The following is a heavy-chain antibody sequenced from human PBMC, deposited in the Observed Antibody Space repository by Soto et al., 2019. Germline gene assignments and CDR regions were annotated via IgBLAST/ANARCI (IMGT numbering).Heavy chain of an antibody. Sequence: SETLSLTCAVYGGSFSGYYLSWLRQPPGKGLEWIVEINQSGSTDYNPSLKSRVTISVDTSKNQFSLKVSSVTAADTAVYYCERGLNYVVYWGQGTLVTVSS. D-gene: IGHD3-16*01. CDR2: INQSGST. J-gene: IGHJ4*02. CDR1: GGSFSGYY. V-gene: IGHV4-34*01. CDR3: ERGLNYVVY.